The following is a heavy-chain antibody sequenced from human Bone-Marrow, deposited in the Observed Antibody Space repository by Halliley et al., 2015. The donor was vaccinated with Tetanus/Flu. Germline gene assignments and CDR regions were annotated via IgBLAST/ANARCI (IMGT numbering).Heavy chain of an antibody. Sequence: GLVKPSETLSLTCTVSGGSVSSGLYYWTWIRQPPGKGLEWIGYISSSGITNSNPSLKSRVTISVDTSTNNFSLKLTSVTAADTAVYYCAVDQDVLIPAGLRIYFYGLDVWGQGTTVTVSS. CDR1: GGSVSSGLYY. V-gene: IGHV4-61*03. CDR3: AVDQDVLIPAGLRIYFYGLDV. J-gene: IGHJ6*02. CDR2: ISSSGIT. D-gene: IGHD2-2*01.